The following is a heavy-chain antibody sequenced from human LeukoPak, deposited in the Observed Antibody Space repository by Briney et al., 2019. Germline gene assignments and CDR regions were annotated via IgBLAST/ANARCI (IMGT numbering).Heavy chain of an antibody. J-gene: IGHJ4*02. V-gene: IGHV4-34*01. Sequence: PSETLSLTCAVYGGSFSGYYWSWIRQPPGKGLEWIGEINHSGSTNYNPSLKSRVTISVDTSKNQFSLKLGSVTAADTAVYYCARVAGYYDYVWGSYRLHYYFDYWGQGTLVTVSS. CDR3: ARVAGYYDYVWGSYRLHYYFDY. CDR1: GGSFSGYY. CDR2: INHSGST. D-gene: IGHD3-16*02.